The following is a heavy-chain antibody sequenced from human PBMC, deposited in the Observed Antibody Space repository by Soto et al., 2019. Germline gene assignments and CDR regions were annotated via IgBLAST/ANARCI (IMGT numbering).Heavy chain of an antibody. V-gene: IGHV3-23*01. J-gene: IGHJ4*02. CDR1: GFTFSSYA. CDR2: ISGSGGST. D-gene: IGHD2-15*01. Sequence: EVQLFESGGGLVQPGGSLRLSCAASGFTFSSYAMSWVRQAPGKGLEWVSAISGSGGSTYYADSVKGRFTMSRDNSKNTLDLQMNSLRAEDTAVYYCAKGIRDCSGGSCYSAFDWGQGTLVTVSS. CDR3: AKGIRDCSGGSCYSAFD.